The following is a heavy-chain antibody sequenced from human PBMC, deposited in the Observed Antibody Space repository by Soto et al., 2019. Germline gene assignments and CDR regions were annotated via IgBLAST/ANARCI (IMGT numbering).Heavy chain of an antibody. CDR2: ISAYNGNT. V-gene: IGHV1-18*01. J-gene: IGHJ3*02. CDR3: ARRPIFGVVIGENDAFDI. CDR1: GYTFTSYG. Sequence: ASVKVSCKASGYTFTSYGISWVRQAPGQGLEWMGWISAYNGNTNYAQKLQGRVTMTTDTSTSTAYMELRSLGSDDTAVYYCARRPIFGVVIGENDAFDIWGQGTMVTVSS. D-gene: IGHD3-3*01.